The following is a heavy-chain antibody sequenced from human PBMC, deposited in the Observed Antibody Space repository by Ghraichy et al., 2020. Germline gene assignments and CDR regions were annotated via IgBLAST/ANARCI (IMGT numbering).Heavy chain of an antibody. V-gene: IGHV3-53*01. D-gene: IGHD3-10*01. CDR3: ARMVRGVIMEYYFDY. CDR2: IYSGGST. J-gene: IGHJ4*02. CDR1: GFTVSSNY. Sequence: GGSLRLSCAASGFTVSSNYMSWVRQAPGKGLEWVSVIYSGGSTYYADSVKGRFTISRDNSKNTLYLQMNSLRAEDTAVYYCARMVRGVIMEYYFDYWGQGTLVTVSS.